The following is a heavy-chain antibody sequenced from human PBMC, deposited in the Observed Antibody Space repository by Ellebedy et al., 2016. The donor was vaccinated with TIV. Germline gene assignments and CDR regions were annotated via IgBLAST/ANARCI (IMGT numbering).Heavy chain of an antibody. D-gene: IGHD6-13*01. J-gene: IGHJ6*04. Sequence: GESLKISXAASGFTFSSYGMHWVRQAPGKGLEWVAVIWYDGSNKYYADSVKGRFTISRDNSKNTLYLQMNSLRAADTALYYCARDPRGDSTWDVWGKGTTVTVSS. CDR3: ARDPRGDSTWDV. CDR2: IWYDGSNK. CDR1: GFTFSSYG. V-gene: IGHV3-33*01.